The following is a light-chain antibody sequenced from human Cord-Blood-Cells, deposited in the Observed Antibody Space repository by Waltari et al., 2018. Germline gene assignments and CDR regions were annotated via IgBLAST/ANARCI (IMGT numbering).Light chain of an antibody. V-gene: IGKV1-5*03. Sequence: DIQMTQSPSTLSASVGDRVTITCRASQSISSWLAWYQQIPGKAPKLLIYKASSVESGVPSRFSGSGSGTECTLTISSLQPDDFATYFCQQYNSYSRTCGQGAKVEIK. J-gene: IGKJ1*01. CDR2: KAS. CDR3: QQYNSYSRT. CDR1: QSISSW.